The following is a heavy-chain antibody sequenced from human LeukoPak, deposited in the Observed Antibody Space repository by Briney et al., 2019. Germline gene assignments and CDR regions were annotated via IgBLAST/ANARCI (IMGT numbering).Heavy chain of an antibody. CDR1: GFTFSSYG. J-gene: IGHJ4*02. CDR2: ISYDGSNK. CDR3: ARDGVVRGIVINGGIDY. Sequence: GGSLRLSCAASGFTFSSYGMHWVRQAPGKGLEWVAVISYDGSNKYYADSVKGRFTISRGNSKSTLYLQMNSLRAEDTAVYYCARDGVVRGIVINGGIDYWGQGTLVTVSS. V-gene: IGHV3-30*19. D-gene: IGHD3-10*01.